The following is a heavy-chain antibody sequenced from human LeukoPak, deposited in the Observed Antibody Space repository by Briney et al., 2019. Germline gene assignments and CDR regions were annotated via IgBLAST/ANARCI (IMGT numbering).Heavy chain of an antibody. D-gene: IGHD1-7*01. V-gene: IGHV1-69*05. J-gene: IGHJ3*02. CDR1: GYTFTSYG. CDR3: ARDRANIGTPLKAFDI. CDR2: IIPILRSA. Sequence: SVKVSCKASGYTFTSYGISWVRQAPGQGLEWMGAIIPILRSANYAQKFQGRGTITTDESTRTVYMELSSLRSEDTAVYFCARDRANIGTPLKAFDIWGQGTMVTVSA.